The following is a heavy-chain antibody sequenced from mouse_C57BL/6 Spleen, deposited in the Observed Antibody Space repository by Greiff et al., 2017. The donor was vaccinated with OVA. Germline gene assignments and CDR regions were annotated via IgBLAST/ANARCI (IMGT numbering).Heavy chain of an antibody. V-gene: IGHV1-15*01. CDR2: IDPETGGT. Sequence: QVQLKQSGAELVRPGASVTLSCKASGYTFTDYEMHWVKQTPVHGLEWIGAIDPETGGTAYNQKFKGKAILTADKSSSTAYMELRSLTSEDSAVYYCTRRYYGSSPPFYAMDYWGQGTSVTVSS. CDR1: GYTFTDYE. D-gene: IGHD1-1*01. CDR3: TRRYYGSSPPFYAMDY. J-gene: IGHJ4*01.